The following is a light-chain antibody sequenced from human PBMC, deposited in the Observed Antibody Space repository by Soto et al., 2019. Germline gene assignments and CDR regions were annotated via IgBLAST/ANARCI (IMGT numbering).Light chain of an antibody. CDR3: LQHNTYPRA. J-gene: IGKJ1*01. V-gene: IGKV1-17*01. CDR2: AAS. Sequence: DIQMTQSPASLSASVGDRVTITCRASQDIRSDLGWYQQKPGRAPKRLMFAASRLQSGVPSRFSGRGSGTEFTLTISSLQPEDFATYYCLQHNTYPRAFGQGTQVEMK. CDR1: QDIRSD.